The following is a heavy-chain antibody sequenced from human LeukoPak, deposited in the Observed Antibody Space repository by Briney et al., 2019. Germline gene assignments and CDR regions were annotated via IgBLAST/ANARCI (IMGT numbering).Heavy chain of an antibody. CDR1: GGTFSSYA. D-gene: IGHD3-22*01. CDR2: ISAYNGNT. CDR3: ATVWDSSGYPAFDY. J-gene: IGHJ4*02. V-gene: IGHV1-18*01. Sequence: ASVKVSCKASGGTFSSYAISWVRLAPGQGLEWMGWISAYNGNTNYAQKLQGRVTMTTDTSTSTAYMELRSLRSDDTAVYYCATVWDSSGYPAFDYWGQGTLVTVSS.